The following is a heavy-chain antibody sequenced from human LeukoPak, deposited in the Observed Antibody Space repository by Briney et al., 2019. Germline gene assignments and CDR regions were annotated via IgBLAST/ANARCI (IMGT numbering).Heavy chain of an antibody. D-gene: IGHD3-22*01. Sequence: SETLSLTCTVSGGSISSYYWSWIRQPAGKGLEWIGHIYTSGSTNYNPSLKSRVTISVDTSKNQFSLKLSSVTAADTAVYYCAAHYYDSSGYINWFDPWGQGTLVTVSS. J-gene: IGHJ5*02. CDR2: IYTSGST. V-gene: IGHV4-4*07. CDR3: AAHYYDSSGYINWFDP. CDR1: GGSISSYY.